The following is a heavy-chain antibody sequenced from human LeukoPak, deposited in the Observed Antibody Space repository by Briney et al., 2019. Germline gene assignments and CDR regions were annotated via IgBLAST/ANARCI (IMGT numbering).Heavy chain of an antibody. V-gene: IGHV1-2*02. CDR1: GYTVTRYY. J-gene: IGHJ4*02. CDR2: INPNSGGR. Sequence: ASVKVSCKPSGYTVTRYYMHWVRQAPRQGREWMGMINPNSGGRNYAQKFKRRVTMTRVTSISTAYLELIRLRSDDTAVCYCVTETGYWGQGALVTVSS. CDR3: VTETGY.